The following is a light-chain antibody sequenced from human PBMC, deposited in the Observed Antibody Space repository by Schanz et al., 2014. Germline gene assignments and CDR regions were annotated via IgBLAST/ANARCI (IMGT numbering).Light chain of an antibody. CDR2: GVS. CDR3: SSYTSSNTWV. J-gene: IGLJ3*02. Sequence: QSALTQPPSASGSPGQSVTISCTGTSSDVGGYSYVSWYQLHPGKAPKLMIFGVSKRPSGVSNRFSASKSGNTASLTISRLQAEDEADYYCSSYTSSNTWVFGGGTKLTVL. V-gene: IGLV2-14*01. CDR1: SSDVGGYSY.